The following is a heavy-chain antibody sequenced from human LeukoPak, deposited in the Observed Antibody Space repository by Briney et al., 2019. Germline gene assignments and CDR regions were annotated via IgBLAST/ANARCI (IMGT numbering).Heavy chain of an antibody. V-gene: IGHV3-7*03. CDR3: ATSTAAAGTD. CDR1: GFTFSSYW. Sequence: GGSLRLSCAASGFTFSSYWMSWVRQAPGKGLKWVANIKQDGSEKYYVDSVKGRFTISRDNAQSSLYLQMNSLRAEDTAIYYCATSTAAAGTDWGQGTLVTVSS. CDR2: IKQDGSEK. J-gene: IGHJ4*02. D-gene: IGHD6-13*01.